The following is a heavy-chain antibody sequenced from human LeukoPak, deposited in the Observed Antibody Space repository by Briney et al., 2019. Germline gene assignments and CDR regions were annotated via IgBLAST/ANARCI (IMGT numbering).Heavy chain of an antibody. CDR1: GGTFSSYA. D-gene: IGHD3-10*01. CDR3: ARAGVRGVTYDAFDI. Sequence: GASVKVSCKASGGTFSSYAISWVRQAPGQGLEWMGGIIPIFGTANYAQKFQGRVTITTDESTSTAYMELSSLRSEDTAVYYCARAGVRGVTYDAFDIWGQGTMVTVSS. J-gene: IGHJ3*02. CDR2: IIPIFGTA. V-gene: IGHV1-69*05.